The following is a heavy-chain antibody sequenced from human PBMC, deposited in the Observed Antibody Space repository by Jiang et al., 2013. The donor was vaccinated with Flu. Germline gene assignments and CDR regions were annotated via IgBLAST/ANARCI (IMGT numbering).Heavy chain of an antibody. D-gene: IGHD2-2*01. CDR2: IYYSGST. CDR3: AREVVPAAHDAFDI. Sequence: GLVKPSETLSLTCTVSGGSISSSSYYWSWIRQPPGKGLEWIGYIYYSGSTNYNPSLKSRVTISVDTSKNQFSLKLSSVTAADTAVYYCAREVVPAAHDAFDIWGQGTMVTVSS. V-gene: IGHV4-61*01. CDR1: GGSISSSSYY. J-gene: IGHJ3*02.